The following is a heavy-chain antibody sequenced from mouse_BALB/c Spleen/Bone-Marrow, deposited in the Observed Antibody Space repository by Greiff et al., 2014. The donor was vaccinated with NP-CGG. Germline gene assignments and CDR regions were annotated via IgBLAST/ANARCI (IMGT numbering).Heavy chain of an antibody. CDR3: ARGGNWDDFDV. D-gene: IGHD4-1*01. J-gene: IGHJ1*01. V-gene: IGHV5-17*02. Sequence: VQLKESGGGLVQPGGSRKLSCAASGLTFSSFEMPWVRKAPEKGLEWVAYISSGSTAICYADTVKGLFTISRDNPKNTLFLQMTSLRSEDTAMYYCARGGNWDDFDVWGAGTTVTVSS. CDR1: GLTFSSFE. CDR2: ISSGSTAI.